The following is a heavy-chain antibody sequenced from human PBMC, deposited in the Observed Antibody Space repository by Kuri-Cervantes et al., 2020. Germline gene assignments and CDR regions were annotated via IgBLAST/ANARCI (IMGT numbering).Heavy chain of an antibody. V-gene: IGHV4-59*02. CDR2: IYYSGST. J-gene: IGHJ6*02. D-gene: IGHD6-6*01. CDR1: GFTVSSNY. Sequence: GSLRLSCAASGFTVSSNYMSWVRQAPGKGLEWIGYIYYSGSTNYNPSLKSRVTISVDTSKNQFSLKLSSVTAADTAVYYCARDSSSYYYYGMDVWGQGTTVTVSS. CDR3: ARDSSSYYYYGMDV.